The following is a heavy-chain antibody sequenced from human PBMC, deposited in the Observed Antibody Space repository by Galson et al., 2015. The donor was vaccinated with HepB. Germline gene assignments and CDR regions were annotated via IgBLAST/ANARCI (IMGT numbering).Heavy chain of an antibody. J-gene: IGHJ3*02. Sequence: SLRLSCAASGFTFSSYSMNWVRQAPGKGLEWVSYISSSSSTIYYADSVKGRFTISGDNAKNSLYLQMNSLRDEDTAVYYCARYHIYDFWSSNRAFDIWGQGTMVTVSS. V-gene: IGHV3-48*02. D-gene: IGHD3-3*01. CDR2: ISSSSSTI. CDR1: GFTFSSYS. CDR3: ARYHIYDFWSSNRAFDI.